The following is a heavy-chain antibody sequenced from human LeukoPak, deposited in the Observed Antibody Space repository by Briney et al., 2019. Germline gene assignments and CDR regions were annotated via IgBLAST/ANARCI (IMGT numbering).Heavy chain of an antibody. D-gene: IGHD6-19*01. CDR3: ARRRSEEFDFDC. V-gene: IGHV1-18*01. J-gene: IGHJ4*02. CDR1: GYILSTYG. Sequence: ASVKVSRKASGYILSTYGISWVRQAPGQGLEWMGCISGYNGNTNYAQKLQGRVTMTTDTSTSTAYMELRSLRSDDTAVYYCARRRSEEFDFDCWGQGTMVTVSS. CDR2: ISGYNGNT.